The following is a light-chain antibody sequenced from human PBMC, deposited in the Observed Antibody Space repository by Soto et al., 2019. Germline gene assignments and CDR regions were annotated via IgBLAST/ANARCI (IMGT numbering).Light chain of an antibody. J-gene: IGLJ1*01. CDR1: SSDVGGYNY. Sequence: QSALTQPPSASGSPGQSVTISCTGTSSDVGGYNYVSWYQHHPGKAPKLMIYEVSKRPSGVPDRFSGSKSGSAASLTVSGLQAEDEADYYCSSYAGSNIYVFGTGTTSPS. CDR2: EVS. V-gene: IGLV2-8*01. CDR3: SSYAGSNIYV.